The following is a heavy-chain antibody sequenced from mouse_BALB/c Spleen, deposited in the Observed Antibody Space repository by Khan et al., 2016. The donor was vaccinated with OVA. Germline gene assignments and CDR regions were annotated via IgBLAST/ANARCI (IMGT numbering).Heavy chain of an antibody. Sequence: QMQLEESGPGLVAPSRSLSITCTISGFSLTNYGVHWVRQPPGKGLEWLVLMWNDGGTTYNSALKSRLTISKDNSKSQVFLKMNSLQTDDTAMYFCARQPYYHYNIMDYWGQGTSVTVSS. V-gene: IGHV2-6-1*01. CDR1: GFSLTNYG. CDR3: ARQPYYHYNIMDY. CDR2: MWNDGGT. D-gene: IGHD2-10*01. J-gene: IGHJ4*01.